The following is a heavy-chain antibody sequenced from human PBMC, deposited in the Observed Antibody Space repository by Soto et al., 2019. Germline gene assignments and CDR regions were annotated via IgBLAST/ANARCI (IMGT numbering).Heavy chain of an antibody. J-gene: IGHJ4*02. Sequence: QLQLQESGPGLVKPSETLSLTCTVSGGSISSSSYYWGWIRQPPGKGLEWIGSINYSGSTYYNPSLKSRVTISVDTSKNQISLKLSSVTAADTAVYYCARLYQGKRPPDYWGQGTLVTVSS. CDR3: ARLYQGKRPPDY. CDR2: INYSGST. D-gene: IGHD2-2*01. V-gene: IGHV4-39*01. CDR1: GGSISSSSYY.